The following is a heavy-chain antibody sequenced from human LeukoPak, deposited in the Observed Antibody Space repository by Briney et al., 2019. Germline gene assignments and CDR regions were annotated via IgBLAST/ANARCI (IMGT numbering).Heavy chain of an antibody. Sequence: GASVKVSCKASGYTFTSYYIHWVRQAPGQGLEWMGISNPSGGSSNYAQKFQGRVTMTRDTSTSTVYMELSSLRSEDTAVYYRARWTITYLDYWGQGTLVTVSS. J-gene: IGHJ4*02. D-gene: IGHD1-14*01. CDR1: GYTFTSYY. V-gene: IGHV1-46*01. CDR3: ARWTITYLDY. CDR2: SNPSGGSS.